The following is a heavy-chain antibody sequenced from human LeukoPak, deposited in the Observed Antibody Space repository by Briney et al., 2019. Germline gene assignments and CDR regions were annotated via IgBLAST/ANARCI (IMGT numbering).Heavy chain of an antibody. V-gene: IGHV5-51*01. D-gene: IGHD6-19*01. CDR1: GYSFTNSW. J-gene: IGHJ4*02. CDR3: ARRLRNSSGWYYFDY. Sequence: GGSLKISCKGSGYSFTNSWIGWVRQMPGKGLDCMGIIYPSDSDTRYSPSFQAQVTISADKSISTAYLQWSSLKASETAMYYCARRLRNSSGWYYFDYWGQGTLVTVSS. CDR2: IYPSDSDT.